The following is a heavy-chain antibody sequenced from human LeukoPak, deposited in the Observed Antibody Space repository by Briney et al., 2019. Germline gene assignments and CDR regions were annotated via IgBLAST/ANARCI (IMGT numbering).Heavy chain of an antibody. V-gene: IGHV3-30-3*01. CDR1: GFTFSMSA. CDR2: ISFDGGNK. Sequence: GRSLRLSCATSGFTFSMSAMHWVRLAPGKGLDWVAVISFDGGNKFYADSVKGRLSISRDNSKNTLYLQMNSLGLDDTAVYFCARGRAGIAAAGFDYWGQGTLVTVSS. CDR3: ARGRAGIAAAGFDY. D-gene: IGHD6-13*01. J-gene: IGHJ4*02.